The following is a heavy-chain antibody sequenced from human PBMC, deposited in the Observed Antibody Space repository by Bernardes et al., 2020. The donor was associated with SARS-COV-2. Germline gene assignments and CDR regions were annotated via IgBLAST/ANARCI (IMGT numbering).Heavy chain of an antibody. D-gene: IGHD3-10*01. CDR1: GGDFSKFKIYT. Sequence: SVKVSCKPSGGDFSKFKIYTFSWVRRAPGQGLEWMGKIIPALGPADYAQKFRGAVTITADMSTGTVYLELTRLRYEDTAIYYCARGPGGAGSNGMDVWGQGTTVTVSS. CDR3: ARGPGGAGSNGMDV. CDR2: IIPALGPA. J-gene: IGHJ6*02. V-gene: IGHV1-69*08.